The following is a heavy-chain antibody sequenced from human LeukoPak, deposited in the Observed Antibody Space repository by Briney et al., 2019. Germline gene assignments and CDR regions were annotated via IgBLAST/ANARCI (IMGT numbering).Heavy chain of an antibody. D-gene: IGHD3-22*01. Sequence: ASVKVSCKASGGTFSSYAISWVRQAPGQGLEWMGKIIPILNIANYAQKFQGRVTITADKSTSTAYMEVSSLRSDDTAVYYCAIVVSLEDAFDIWGQGTMVTVSS. CDR3: AIVVSLEDAFDI. CDR1: GGTFSSYA. V-gene: IGHV1-69*04. J-gene: IGHJ3*02. CDR2: IIPILNIA.